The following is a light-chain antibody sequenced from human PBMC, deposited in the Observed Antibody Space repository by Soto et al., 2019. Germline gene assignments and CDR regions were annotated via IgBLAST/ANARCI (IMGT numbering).Light chain of an antibody. Sequence: AIQLTQSPSSVSASVGDRITITCRASQDIHTFLAWYQQKPGKAPQLLIYKASTLQSGVPSRFSGSGSGTDFPLTISSLQPEDFATYSCQQFYIFPVTFGQGTRLEIK. V-gene: IGKV1-13*02. CDR2: KAS. CDR1: QDIHTF. CDR3: QQFYIFPVT. J-gene: IGKJ5*01.